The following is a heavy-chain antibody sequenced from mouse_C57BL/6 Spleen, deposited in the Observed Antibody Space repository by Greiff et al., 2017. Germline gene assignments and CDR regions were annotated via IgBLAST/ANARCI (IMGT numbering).Heavy chain of an antibody. Sequence: DVHLVESGGGLVQPGGSLSLSCAASGFTFTDYYMSWVRQPPGKALEWLGFIRNKANGYTTEYSASVKGRFTISRDNSQSILYLQMNALRAEDSATYYCAARDFYAMDYWGQGTSVTVSS. CDR2: IRNKANGYTT. J-gene: IGHJ4*01. V-gene: IGHV7-3*01. D-gene: IGHD3-3*01. CDR1: GFTFTDYY. CDR3: AARDFYAMDY.